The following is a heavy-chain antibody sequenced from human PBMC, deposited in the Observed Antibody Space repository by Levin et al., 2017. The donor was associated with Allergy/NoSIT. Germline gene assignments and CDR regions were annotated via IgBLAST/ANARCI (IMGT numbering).Heavy chain of an antibody. CDR2: IYDYDET. J-gene: IGHJ4*02. CDR3: ARDTGMAVHDY. CDR1: GFAVSDYY. D-gene: IGHD1-1*01. V-gene: IGHV3-53*01. Sequence: PGESLKISCAASGFAVSDYYMGWVRQAPGKGLEWVSIIYDYDETYYTDSVKGRFTISKDTSENRLYLQMNTLRAEDTAVYYCARDTGMAVHDYWGQGTLVTVSS.